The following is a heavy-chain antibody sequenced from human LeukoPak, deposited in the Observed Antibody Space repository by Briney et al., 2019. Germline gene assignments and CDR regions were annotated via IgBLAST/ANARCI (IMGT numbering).Heavy chain of an antibody. CDR2: VFHSGST. Sequence: PSETLSLTCTVSGRSITSYYWSWIRQPPGKGLEWIGHVFHSGSTNYNPSLKSRVTISVDTSKNQFSLKLSSVTAADTAVYYCRRPFSSGWYGTFSIWGQGTMVTVSS. CDR1: GRSITSYY. J-gene: IGHJ3*02. V-gene: IGHV4-59*01. D-gene: IGHD6-19*01. CDR3: RRPFSSGWYGTFSI.